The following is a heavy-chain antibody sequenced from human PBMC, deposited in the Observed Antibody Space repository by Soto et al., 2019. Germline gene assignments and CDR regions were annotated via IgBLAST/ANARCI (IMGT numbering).Heavy chain of an antibody. CDR2: ISYDGSQQ. V-gene: IGHV3-30*18. D-gene: IGHD6-13*01. CDR1: GFPFSSYA. CDR3: AEGSSSWYYPNLDY. J-gene: IGHJ4*02. Sequence: QMQLTESGGGVVQPGRSLRVSCVASGFPFSSYAMHWVRQAPGKGLEWVAIISYDGSQQNYADSVKGRFTISRDNSKNTVFLQMRSLGGEDRAVYYCAEGSSSWYYPNLDYWGQGTLVAASS.